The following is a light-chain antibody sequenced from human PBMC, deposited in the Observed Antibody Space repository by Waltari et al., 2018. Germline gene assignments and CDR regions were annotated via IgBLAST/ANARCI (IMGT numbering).Light chain of an antibody. CDR1: QSVFSN. J-gene: IGKJ1*01. Sequence: DIVMTQSPAPLSVSPGERATLSCRASQSVFSNLAWYQQKPGQAPRLLIFGAYTRATDIPGRFSGSGSGTEFTLTISSLQSEDAAVYYCLQYNDWPPWTFGQGTTVEIK. CDR3: LQYNDWPPWT. CDR2: GAY. V-gene: IGKV3-15*01.